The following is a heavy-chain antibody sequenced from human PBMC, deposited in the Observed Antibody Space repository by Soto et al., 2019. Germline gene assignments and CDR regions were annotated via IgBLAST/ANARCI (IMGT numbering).Heavy chain of an antibody. CDR2: IWYDGSNK. Sequence: LRLSCAASGFTFSSYGMHWVRQAPGKGLEWVAVIWYDGSNKYYADSVKGRFTISRDNSKNTLYLQTNSLRAEDTAVYYCARVKKIFKFIAAAGTKTHFDYWGQGTLVTVSS. CDR3: ARVKKIFKFIAAAGTKTHFDY. J-gene: IGHJ4*02. V-gene: IGHV3-33*01. CDR1: GFTFSSYG. D-gene: IGHD6-13*01.